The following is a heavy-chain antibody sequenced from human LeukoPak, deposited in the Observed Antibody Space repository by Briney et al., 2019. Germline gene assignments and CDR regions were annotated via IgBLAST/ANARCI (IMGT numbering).Heavy chain of an antibody. V-gene: IGHV3-48*01. D-gene: IGHD3-10*01. CDR1: GFTFSSYS. Sequence: GGSLRLSCAASGFTFSSYSMNWVRQAPGKGLEWVSYISSSSSTIYYADSVKGRFTISRENAKNSLYLQMNSLRAGDTAVYYCARGGYGSGSFNQYYYYGMDVWGQGTTVTVSS. CDR2: ISSSSSTI. CDR3: ARGGYGSGSFNQYYYYGMDV. J-gene: IGHJ6*02.